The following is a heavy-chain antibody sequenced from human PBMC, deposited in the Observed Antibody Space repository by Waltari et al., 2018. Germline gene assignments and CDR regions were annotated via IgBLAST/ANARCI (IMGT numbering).Heavy chain of an antibody. Sequence: EVQLVESGGGLVQPGRSLRLSCAASGLPFDAYAIHWVRQAPGQGLEWVSGISWISGTISHADSVKGRFTFSRNNDKNSLYLQMNSVRAEDMALYYGAKEIGPYGGKRGAFDYWGQGTLVTVSS. J-gene: IGHJ4*02. V-gene: IGHV3-9*03. CDR3: AKEIGPYGGKRGAFDY. CDR1: GLPFDAYA. CDR2: ISWISGTI. D-gene: IGHD2-15*01.